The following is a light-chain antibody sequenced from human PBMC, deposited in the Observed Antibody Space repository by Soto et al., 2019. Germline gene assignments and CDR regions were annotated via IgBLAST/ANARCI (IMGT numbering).Light chain of an antibody. CDR2: AAS. CDR3: QQSYSTPYT. CDR1: QSISSY. V-gene: IGKV1-39*01. Sequence: DIQMTQSPSSLSASVGDRVTITCRASQSISSYLNWYQQNPGKAPNLLIYAASSLQSGVPSRFSGSGSGTDFTLTISSLQPEDFATYYCQQSYSTPYTFGQGTKLEIK. J-gene: IGKJ2*01.